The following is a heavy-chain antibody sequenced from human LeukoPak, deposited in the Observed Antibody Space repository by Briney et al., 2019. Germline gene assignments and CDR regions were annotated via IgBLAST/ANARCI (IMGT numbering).Heavy chain of an antibody. V-gene: IGHV4-59*01. Sequence: PSETLSLTCAVSGGSISGYYWSWIRQPPGKGLEWIGYIYYSGSANYNPSLKNRVTISVDTSKKQFSLKLSSVTAADTAVYYCASEPGCSTTAFDIWGQGTMVTVSS. CDR2: IYYSGSA. CDR3: ASEPGCSTTAFDI. CDR1: GGSISGYY. D-gene: IGHD6-13*01. J-gene: IGHJ3*02.